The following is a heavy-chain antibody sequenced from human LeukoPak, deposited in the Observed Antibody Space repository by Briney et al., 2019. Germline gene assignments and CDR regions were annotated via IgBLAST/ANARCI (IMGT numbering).Heavy chain of an antibody. V-gene: IGHV3-20*04. CDR2: INWNGGST. J-gene: IGHJ4*02. D-gene: IGHD3-10*01. CDR3: AREHYGSGSYYSGYYFDY. Sequence: GGSLRLSCAASGFTFDDYDMSWVRQAPGKGLEWVSGINWNGGSTGYADSVKGRFTISRDNAKNSLYLQMNSLRAEDTALYYCAREHYGSGSYYSGYYFDYWGQGTLVTVSS. CDR1: GFTFDDYD.